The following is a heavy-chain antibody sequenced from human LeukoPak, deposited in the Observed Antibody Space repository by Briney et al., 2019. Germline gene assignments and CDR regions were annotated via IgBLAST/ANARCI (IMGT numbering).Heavy chain of an antibody. CDR1: GFTVSSNY. D-gene: IGHD5-12*01. CDR3: ARGKASGGYSGYGLDAFDI. V-gene: IGHV3-33*08. Sequence: GGSLRLSCAASGFTVSSNYMSWVRQAPGKGLEWVAVIWDDGITKHYADSVKGRFTISRDNSKNTLYLQMNSLRAEDTAVYYCARGKASGGYSGYGLDAFDIWGQGTMVTVSS. CDR2: IWDDGITK. J-gene: IGHJ3*02.